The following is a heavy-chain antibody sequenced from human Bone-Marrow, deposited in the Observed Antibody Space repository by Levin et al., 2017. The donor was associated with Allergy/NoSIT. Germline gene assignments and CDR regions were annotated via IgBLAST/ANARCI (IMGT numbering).Heavy chain of an antibody. J-gene: IGHJ4*02. CDR3: ARMGASRSSSGYYFDF. CDR2: ISGSSRYI. CDR1: GFIFSNHS. D-gene: IGHD4/OR15-4a*01. Sequence: GGSLRLSCSASGFIFSNHSINWVRQAPGKGLEWVSSISGSSRYIHYADSVKGRVTISRDNAKNTLYLQLDRLRAEDTATYYCARMGASRSSSGYYFDFWGQGTLVTVSS. V-gene: IGHV3-21*06.